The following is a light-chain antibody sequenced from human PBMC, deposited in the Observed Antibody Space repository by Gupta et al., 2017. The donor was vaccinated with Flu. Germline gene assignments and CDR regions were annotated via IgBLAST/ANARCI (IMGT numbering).Light chain of an antibody. CDR3: SQSVPLRT. CDR2: EVS. J-gene: IGKJ1*01. CDR1: QSLLHSDGMIY. Sequence: DIVMTQTPLSLSVTPGQPASISCRSSQSLLHSDGMIYFYWYVQKPGQPPQLLIYEVSKRFSGGPVRFSGSGSVTDFTLKSSRGEAEDVGSYYGSQSVPLRTFGQGTKVEIK. V-gene: IGKV2D-29*01.